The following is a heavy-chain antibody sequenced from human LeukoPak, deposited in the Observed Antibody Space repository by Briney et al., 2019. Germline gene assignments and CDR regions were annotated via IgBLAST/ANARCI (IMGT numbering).Heavy chain of an antibody. CDR3: ARAPGYSSGWYNY. D-gene: IGHD6-19*01. CDR1: GGSISSSSYY. Sequence: PSETLSLTCTVSGGSISSSSYYWSWIRQPPGKGPEWIGYIYYSGSTNYNPSLKSRVTISVDTSKNQFSLKLSSVTAADTAVYYCARAPGYSSGWYNYWGQGTLVTVSS. J-gene: IGHJ4*02. CDR2: IYYSGST. V-gene: IGHV4-61*01.